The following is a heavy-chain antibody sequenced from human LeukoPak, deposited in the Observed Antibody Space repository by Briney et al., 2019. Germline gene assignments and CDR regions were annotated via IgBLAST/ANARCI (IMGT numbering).Heavy chain of an antibody. J-gene: IGHJ5*02. D-gene: IGHD2-2*01. CDR3: AGGAWPAVIPTRWFDP. CDR2: MNPDSGNT. Sequence: GASVKVSCKASGYTFSSYDINWVRQAAGQGLEWMGWMNPDSGNTGYAPKFQGRVTMTRSTSISTAYMELSSLRSEDTAVYYCAGGAWPAVIPTRWFDPWGQGTLVTVSS. CDR1: GYTFSSYD. V-gene: IGHV1-8*02.